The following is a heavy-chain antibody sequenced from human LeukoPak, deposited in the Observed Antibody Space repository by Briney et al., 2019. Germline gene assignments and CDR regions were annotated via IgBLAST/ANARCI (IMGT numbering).Heavy chain of an antibody. D-gene: IGHD4-17*01. CDR1: GGTFSSYA. Sequence: SVKVSCKASGGTFSSYAISWVRQAPGQGLEWMGGIIPIFGTANYAQKFQGRVTITADESTSTAYMELSSLRAEDTAVYYCAKCFRTTVTTVDYWDQGTLVTVSS. CDR3: AKCFRTTVTTVDY. CDR2: IIPIFGTA. J-gene: IGHJ4*02. V-gene: IGHV1-69*13.